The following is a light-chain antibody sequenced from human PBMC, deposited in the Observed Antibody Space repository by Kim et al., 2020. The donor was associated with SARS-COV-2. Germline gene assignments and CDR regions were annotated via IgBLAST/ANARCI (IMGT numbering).Light chain of an antibody. V-gene: IGKV3-15*01. CDR2: GAS. J-gene: IGKJ2*01. Sequence: VSPGDAVTLSCTASQSVNSNLAWYQQTRGQSPPLLIYGASTRATGVPARFSGRGFGTEFTFTISSLQSEDFAVYYCQQYDNWPPYTFGQGTKLEIK. CDR1: QSVNSN. CDR3: QQYDNWPPYT.